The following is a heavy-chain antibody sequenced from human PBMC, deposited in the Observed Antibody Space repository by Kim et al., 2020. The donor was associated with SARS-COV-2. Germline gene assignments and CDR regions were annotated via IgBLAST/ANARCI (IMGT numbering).Heavy chain of an antibody. J-gene: IGHJ6*02. CDR1: GFTFSSYG. CDR3: AKDYDILSGDYKYNYYGMDV. V-gene: IGHV3-30*18. Sequence: GGSLRLSCAASGFTFSSYGMHRFRQAPGKGLEWVGVISYEGSNKYYADAGKGRVTISRDNSKNTLYLKMNSLRAEDTAVYYCAKDYDILSGDYKYNYYGMDVCGQGTTVTVSS. CDR2: ISYEGSNK. D-gene: IGHD3-9*01.